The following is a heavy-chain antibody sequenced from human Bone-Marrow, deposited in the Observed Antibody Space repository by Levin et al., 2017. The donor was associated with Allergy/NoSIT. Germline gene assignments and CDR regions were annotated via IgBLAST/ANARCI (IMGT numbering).Heavy chain of an antibody. CDR3: ARVPGSMDV. J-gene: IGHJ6*02. CDR1: GGSFEDFH. Sequence: SETLSLTCGLYGGSFEDFHWNWVRQAPGKRLEWIGETHLSGDTNYSPSLKSRVTTSLDTTKNHYFLRLTSMTVPDTAVYYCARVPGSMDVWGQGTAVIVSS. D-gene: IGHD6-25*01. CDR2: THLSGDT. V-gene: IGHV4-34*01.